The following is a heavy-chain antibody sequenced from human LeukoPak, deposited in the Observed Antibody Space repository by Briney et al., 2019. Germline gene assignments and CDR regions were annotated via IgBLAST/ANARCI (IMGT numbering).Heavy chain of an antibody. CDR2: IYYSGST. CDR1: GGSISSYY. Sequence: SETLSLTCTVSGGSISSYYWSWIRQPPGKGLEWIGYIYYSGSTNYNPSLKSRVTMSVDTSKNQLSLKLTSVSAADTAVYYCARVSSTSGWYAPDYWGQGTLVTVSS. D-gene: IGHD6-19*01. CDR3: ARVSSTSGWYAPDY. V-gene: IGHV4-59*12. J-gene: IGHJ4*02.